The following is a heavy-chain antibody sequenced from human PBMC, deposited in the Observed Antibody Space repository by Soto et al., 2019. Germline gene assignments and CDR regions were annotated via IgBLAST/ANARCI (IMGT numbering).Heavy chain of an antibody. D-gene: IGHD6-13*01. Sequence: QVQLVESGGGVVQPGRSLRLSCAASGFTFSSYGMHWVRQAPGKGLEWVAVISDDGSNKYYADSVKGRFTISRDNSKNTLYLQMNSLRAEDTAVYYCAKELLFQLSSSWYGGFDYWGQGTLVTVSS. CDR2: ISDDGSNK. V-gene: IGHV3-30*18. J-gene: IGHJ4*02. CDR3: AKELLFQLSSSWYGGFDY. CDR1: GFTFSSYG.